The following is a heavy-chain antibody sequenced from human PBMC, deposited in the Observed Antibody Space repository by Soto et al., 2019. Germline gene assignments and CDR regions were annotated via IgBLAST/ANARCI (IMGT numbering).Heavy chain of an antibody. CDR1: GFSLISYS. D-gene: IGHD1-26*01. Sequence: EVQLVESGGGLVKPGGSLRLSCAASGFSLISYSVNWVRQAPGKGLEWVAFISSSSRYVSYADTSKGRFTVSRDNAKNSLFLQVDSLRGEDTAIYYCVRDGYDGSRPYHVDNWGQGPWSPSPQ. CDR2: ISSSSRYV. V-gene: IGHV3-21*06. CDR3: VRDGYDGSRPYHVDN. J-gene: IGHJ4*02.